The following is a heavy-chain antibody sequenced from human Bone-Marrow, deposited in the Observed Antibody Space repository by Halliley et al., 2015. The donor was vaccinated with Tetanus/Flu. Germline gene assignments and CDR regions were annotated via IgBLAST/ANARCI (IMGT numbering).Heavy chain of an antibody. CDR2: IYPDDSEV. CDR3: ARQWSFGSRLDY. D-gene: IGHD3-22*01. J-gene: IGHJ4*02. V-gene: IGHV5-51*01. Sequence: EGMGMIYPDDSEVKYSPSFQGQVIISVDQSLTPAYLQWTSLKASDAAMYYCARQWSFGSRLDYWGQGTQITVSS.